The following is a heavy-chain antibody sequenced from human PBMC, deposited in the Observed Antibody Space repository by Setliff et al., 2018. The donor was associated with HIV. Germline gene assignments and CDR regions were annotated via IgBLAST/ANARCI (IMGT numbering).Heavy chain of an antibody. CDR2: IDRDGSET. CDR1: RFTFNDYW. Sequence: HLGGSLRLSCVASRFTFNDYWMSWVRQAPGKGLEWVANIDRDGSETNYVDSVKGRFTIFRDNAKSSMYLQMNSLRAEDTAIYYCARKFRPGHGVDVWGQGTTVTVSS. V-gene: IGHV3-7*01. J-gene: IGHJ6*02. CDR3: ARKFRPGHGVDV. D-gene: IGHD3-10*01.